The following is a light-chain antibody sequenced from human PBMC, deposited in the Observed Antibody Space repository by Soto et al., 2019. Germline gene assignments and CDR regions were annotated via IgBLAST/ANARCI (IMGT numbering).Light chain of an antibody. CDR2: AAS. V-gene: IGKV1-39*01. Sequence: DIQMTQSPSSMSASVGDRVTITCRASQSISAYLNWYQQKPGKAPKLLIYAASSLQSGVPSRFRGSRSGTDLTLTISSLXPEDFATYCGQESYRTPSVTFGPRTKVDTK. J-gene: IGKJ3*01. CDR1: QSISAY. CDR3: QESYRTPSVT.